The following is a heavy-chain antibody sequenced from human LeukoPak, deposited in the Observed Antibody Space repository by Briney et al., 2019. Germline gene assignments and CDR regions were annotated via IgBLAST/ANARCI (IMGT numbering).Heavy chain of an antibody. CDR3: ARDRITMVRGVPDL. J-gene: IGHJ2*01. CDR2: IYHGGST. V-gene: IGHV4-59*12. CDR1: GGSISSYY. Sequence: SETLSLTCTVSGGSISSYYWSWIRQPPGKGLEWIGSIYHGGSTSYNPSLKSRVTISVDTSKNQFSLKLSSVTAADTAVYYCARDRITMVRGVPDLWGRGTLVTVSS. D-gene: IGHD3-10*01.